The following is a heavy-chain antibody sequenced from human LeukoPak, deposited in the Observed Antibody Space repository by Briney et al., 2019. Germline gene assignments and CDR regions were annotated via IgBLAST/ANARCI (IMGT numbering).Heavy chain of an antibody. V-gene: IGHV3-30*18. D-gene: IGHD3-3*01. CDR3: AKIKSIFGVVSRPFDH. J-gene: IGHJ4*02. CDR2: ISYDGSNK. CDR1: GFTFSSYG. Sequence: GGSLRLSCAASGFTFSSYGMHWVRQAPGKGLEWVAVISYDGSNKYYADSVKGHFTISRDNSKNTLYLQMNSLRAGDTAVYYCAKIKSIFGVVSRPFDHWGQGTLVTVSS.